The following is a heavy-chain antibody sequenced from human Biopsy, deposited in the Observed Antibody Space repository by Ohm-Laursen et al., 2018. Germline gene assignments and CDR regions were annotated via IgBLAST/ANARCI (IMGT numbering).Heavy chain of an antibody. Sequence: TLSLTCTVSGGSISSGGSYWSWIRQRPGKGLEWIGYIFNSANTYYNPSLKNLITISGDTSKNQFSLKLNSVTAEDTAVYYCARGDYFDSNGYFWFDPWGQGTLVTVPS. CDR3: ARGDYFDSNGYFWFDP. CDR1: GGSISSGGSY. D-gene: IGHD3-22*01. J-gene: IGHJ5*02. CDR2: IFNSANT. V-gene: IGHV4-31*01.